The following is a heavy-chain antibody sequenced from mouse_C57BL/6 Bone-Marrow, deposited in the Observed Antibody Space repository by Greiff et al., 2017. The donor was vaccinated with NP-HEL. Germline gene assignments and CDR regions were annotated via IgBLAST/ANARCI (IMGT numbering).Heavy chain of an antibody. CDR1: GFSLTSYG. D-gene: IGHD1-1*01. J-gene: IGHJ1*03. Sequence: QVQLQQSGPGLVQPSQCLSISCTASGFSLTSYGVHWVRQSPGKGLEWLGVIWSGGSTDYYAAFISRLSISKDNSKSQVFFKMNSLQADDTAIYYCARHYYGSPYWYFDVWGTGTTVTVSS. CDR3: ARHYYGSPYWYFDV. CDR2: IWSGGST. V-gene: IGHV2-2*01.